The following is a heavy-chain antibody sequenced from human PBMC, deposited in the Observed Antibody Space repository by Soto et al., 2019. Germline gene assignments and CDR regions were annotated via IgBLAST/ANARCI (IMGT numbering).Heavy chain of an antibody. CDR2: ISGSGGST. J-gene: IGHJ6*02. V-gene: IGHV3-23*01. D-gene: IGHD1-1*01. CDR1: GFTFSSYA. CDR3: AKXPWNAGEGLYYYYGMDV. Sequence: GGSLRLSCAASGFTFSSYAMSWVRQAPGKGLEWVSAISGSGGSTYYADSVKGRFTISRDNSKNTLYLQMNSLRAEDTAVYYCAKXPWNAGEGLYYYYGMDVWGQGTTVTVSS.